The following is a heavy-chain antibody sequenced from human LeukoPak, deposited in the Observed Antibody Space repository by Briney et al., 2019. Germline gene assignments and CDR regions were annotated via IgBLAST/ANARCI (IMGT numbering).Heavy chain of an antibody. CDR2: INPNSGGT. J-gene: IGHJ3*02. Sequence: ASVKASCKASGYTFTGYYMHWVRQAPGQGLEWMGWINPNSGGTNYAQKFQGRVTMTRDTSISTAYMELSRLRSDDTAVYYCARGQYYYDSSGYPVGGPDAFDIWGQGTMVTVSS. CDR1: GYTFTGYY. D-gene: IGHD3-22*01. CDR3: ARGQYYYDSSGYPVGGPDAFDI. V-gene: IGHV1-2*02.